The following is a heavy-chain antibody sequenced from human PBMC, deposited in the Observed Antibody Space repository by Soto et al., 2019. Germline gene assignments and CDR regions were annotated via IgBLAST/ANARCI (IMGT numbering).Heavy chain of an antibody. D-gene: IGHD6-6*01. CDR3: ARAEWEAARPDY. J-gene: IGHJ4*02. V-gene: IGHV4-61*01. CDR2: VFESGST. CDR1: GTSVTSYSYY. Sequence: SETLSLTCTVSGTSVTSYSYYWNWIRQPPGKGLEWIGYVFESGSTNYNPSLKSRVTISVDTSKNQFSLKLSSVTAADTAVYYCARAEWEAARPDYWGQGTLVTVSS.